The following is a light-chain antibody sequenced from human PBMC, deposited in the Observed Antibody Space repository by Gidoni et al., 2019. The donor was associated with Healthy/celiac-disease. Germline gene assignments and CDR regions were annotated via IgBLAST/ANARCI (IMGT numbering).Light chain of an antibody. V-gene: IGKV3-11*01. CDR2: DAS. J-gene: IGKJ3*01. CDR3: QQRSNWPRT. Sequence: ELVLTHAPATLSLSPGERATLPGRPRHSVSSYLAWYQQKPGQAPRLLIYDASNRATGIPARFSGSGSGTDFTLTISSLEPEDFAVYYCQQRSNWPRTFGPGTKVDIK. CDR1: HSVSSY.